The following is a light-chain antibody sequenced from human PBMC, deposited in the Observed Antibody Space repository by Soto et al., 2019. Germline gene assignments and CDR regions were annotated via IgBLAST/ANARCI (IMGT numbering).Light chain of an antibody. CDR3: QQYNSYSRT. CDR2: KAS. Sequence: DIHMTQSASTLSASVGYRVTITCRASQSISSWLAWYQQKQGKAPKFVIYKASSLESGVPSRFSGSTYGTEFTLTISSLQTDDFATYYCQQYNSYSRTFGQGTKVDIK. CDR1: QSISSW. V-gene: IGKV1-5*03. J-gene: IGKJ1*01.